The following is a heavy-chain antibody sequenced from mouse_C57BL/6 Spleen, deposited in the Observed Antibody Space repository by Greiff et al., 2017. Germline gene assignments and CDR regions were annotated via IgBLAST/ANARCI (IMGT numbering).Heavy chain of an antibody. V-gene: IGHV1-26*01. Sequence: EVQLQQSGPELVKPGASVKISCKASGYTFTDYYMNWVKQSHGKSLEWIGDINPNNGGTSYNQKFKGKATLTVDKSSSTAYMELRSLTSEDSAVYYCARRKNYGSPFAYWGQGTLVTVSA. D-gene: IGHD1-1*01. CDR1: GYTFTDYY. J-gene: IGHJ3*01. CDR2: INPNNGGT. CDR3: ARRKNYGSPFAY.